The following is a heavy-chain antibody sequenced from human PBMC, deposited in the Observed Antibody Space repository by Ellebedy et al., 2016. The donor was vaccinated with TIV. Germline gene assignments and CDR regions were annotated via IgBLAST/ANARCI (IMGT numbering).Heavy chain of an antibody. CDR3: TRETNPQPGALAGTGFDC. Sequence: GESLKISCVASGFTLSTYDMHWVRQAPGKGLQWVAFKRFDGRNEYNGDSVKGRFFISRDLSKNTLYLQMNRVTSDDTGTYYCTRETNPQPGALAGTGFDCWGQGTLVIVSS. V-gene: IGHV3-30*02. J-gene: IGHJ4*02. D-gene: IGHD6-19*01. CDR2: KRFDGRNE. CDR1: GFTLSTYD.